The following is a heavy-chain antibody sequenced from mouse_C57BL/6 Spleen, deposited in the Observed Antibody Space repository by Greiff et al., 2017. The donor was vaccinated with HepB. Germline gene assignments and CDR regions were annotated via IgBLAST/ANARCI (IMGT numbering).Heavy chain of an antibody. CDR2: IYPGDGDT. V-gene: IGHV1-80*01. CDR3: ARGATRDGKDY. CDR1: GYAFSSYW. Sequence: QVQLQQSGAELVKPGASVKISCKASGYAFSSYWMNWVKQRPGKGLEWIGQIYPGDGDTNYNGKFKGKATLTADKSSSTAYMQLSSLTSEDSAVYFCARGATRDGKDYWGQGTSVTVSS. J-gene: IGHJ4*01. D-gene: IGHD3-1*01.